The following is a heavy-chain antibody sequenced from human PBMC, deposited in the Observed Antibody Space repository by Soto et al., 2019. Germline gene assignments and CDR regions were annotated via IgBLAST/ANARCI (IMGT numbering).Heavy chain of an antibody. D-gene: IGHD4-4*01. CDR2: MNTNTNST. J-gene: IGHJ5*02. CDR1: GYTFTTHD. Sequence: QVQLVQSGAEAKRPGASVKVSCKASGYTFTTHDIHWVRQAPGQGLEWMGWMNTNTNSTDCAQKFQGRVTLNWNTSISTAYLELRRLKFDDTAVYYCAREVVEGVVTTSLWFDPWGQGNLVTVSS. CDR3: AREVVEGVVTTSLWFDP. V-gene: IGHV1-8*01.